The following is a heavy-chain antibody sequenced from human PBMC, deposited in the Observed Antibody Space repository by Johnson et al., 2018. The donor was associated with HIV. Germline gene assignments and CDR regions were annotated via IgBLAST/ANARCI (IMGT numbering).Heavy chain of an antibody. CDR1: GFNFNDYG. J-gene: IGHJ3*02. CDR3: AKDRALGWELLGAFDI. Sequence: VQLVESGGGVVWPGGSLRLSCAASGFNFNDYGMTWVRQVTGKGLEWVSGINWNGGSTGYADSGKGRFTISSDNAKSSLYLQINDLRAEDTAFYYCAKDRALGWELLGAFDIWGQGTMVTVSS. CDR2: INWNGGST. V-gene: IGHV3-20*04. D-gene: IGHD1-26*01.